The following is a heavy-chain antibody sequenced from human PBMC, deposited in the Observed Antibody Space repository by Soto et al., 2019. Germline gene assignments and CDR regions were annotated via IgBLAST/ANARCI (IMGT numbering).Heavy chain of an antibody. J-gene: IGHJ4*02. V-gene: IGHV4-59*08. Sequence: QVQLQESGPELVKPSETLSLTCTVSGGSISSYYWSWIRQPPGKGLEWIGYIYYSGSTNYNPSLKSRVTISVDTSKNQFSLKLSSVTAADTAVYYCARRFDRNFDYWGQGTLVTVSS. CDR1: GGSISSYY. D-gene: IGHD3-9*01. CDR2: IYYSGST. CDR3: ARRFDRNFDY.